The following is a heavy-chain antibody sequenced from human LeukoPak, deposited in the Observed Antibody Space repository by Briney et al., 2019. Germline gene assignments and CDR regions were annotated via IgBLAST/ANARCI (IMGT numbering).Heavy chain of an antibody. CDR2: IYPGDSDT. V-gene: IGHV5-51*01. D-gene: IGHD3-10*01. CDR1: GYSFISHW. Sequence: GESLKISCEGSGYSFISHWIAWVRQKPGKGLEWMGVIYPGDSDTRYSPSFQAQVTISADKSSRTAYLQWSSLKASDTAIYYCARHRVSGGAHSGSYGYWGQGTLVTVSS. CDR3: ARHRVSGGAHSGSYGY. J-gene: IGHJ4*02.